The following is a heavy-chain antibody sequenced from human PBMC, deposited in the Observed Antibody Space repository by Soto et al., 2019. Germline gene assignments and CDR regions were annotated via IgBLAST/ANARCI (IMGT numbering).Heavy chain of an antibody. CDR2: IYYSGST. D-gene: IGHD3-10*01. CDR3: ARVKGKQWFDP. Sequence: QVQLQESGPGLVKPSQTLSLTCTVSGGSISSGVYYWSWIRQHPGKVLEWIGYIYYSGSTYYNPSLKSRFTISVDTSKNQFSLKLSSVTAADTAVYYCARVKGKQWFDPVGQGTLVTVSS. V-gene: IGHV4-31*03. CDR1: GGSISSGVYY. J-gene: IGHJ5*02.